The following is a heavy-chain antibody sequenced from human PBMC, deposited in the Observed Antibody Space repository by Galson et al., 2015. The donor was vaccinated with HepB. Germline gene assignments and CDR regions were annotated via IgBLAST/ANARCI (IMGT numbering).Heavy chain of an antibody. CDR1: GGTFSSYA. V-gene: IGHV1-69*13. CDR2: IIPMFGTA. D-gene: IGHD3-3*01. J-gene: IGHJ4*02. CDR3: ARDRQYYDVLSGHLDY. Sequence: SVKVSCKASGGTFSSYAISWVRQAPGQGLEWMGGIIPMFGTANYAQEFQGRVTITADESTNTVYMEMSSLRSDDTAVYYCARDRQYYDVLSGHLDYWGQGTLVTVSS.